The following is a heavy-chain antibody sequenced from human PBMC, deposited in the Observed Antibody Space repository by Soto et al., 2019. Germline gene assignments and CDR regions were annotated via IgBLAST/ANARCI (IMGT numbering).Heavy chain of an antibody. CDR1: GASITYGGYS. J-gene: IGHJ4*02. Sequence: KTSEPLSLTCTLSGASITYGGYSWSWIRQPPGKDLEWLGYISHLESTFYNPSFQSRLTLSIDRSKNQFSLKLASMTAADTAVYYCARGGGYDPFDYWGQGTLVTVS. D-gene: IGHD5-12*01. CDR3: ARGGGYDPFDY. CDR2: ISHLEST. V-gene: IGHV4-30-2*01.